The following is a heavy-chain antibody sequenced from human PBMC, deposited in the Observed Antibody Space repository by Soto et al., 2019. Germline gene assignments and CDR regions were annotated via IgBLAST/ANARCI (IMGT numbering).Heavy chain of an antibody. CDR2: ISNSGST. J-gene: IGHJ5*02. D-gene: IGHD3-10*01. Sequence: SETLSLTCTVSGDSIDNDDYYWSWIRQPPGKGLEWIGYISNSGSTFHNPSLRGRLSMSIDTSKNQFSLRLTSVTAADTAVYYCAGYKVGGSGSYYNAWFDPWGQGTLVTVSS. CDR1: GDSIDNDDYY. CDR3: AGYKVGGSGSYYNAWFDP. V-gene: IGHV4-30-4*01.